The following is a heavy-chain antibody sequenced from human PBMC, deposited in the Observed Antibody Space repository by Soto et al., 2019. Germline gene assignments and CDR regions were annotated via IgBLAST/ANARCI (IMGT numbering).Heavy chain of an antibody. V-gene: IGHV1-69*01. Sequence: QVQLVQSGAEVKKPGSSVKVSCKASGGTFSSYAISWVRQAPGQGLEWTGGIIPIFGTANYAQKFQGRVTITADESTSTAYMELSSLRSEDTAVYYCARDPRSVLWFGESLWGDGMDVWGQGTTVTVSS. CDR2: IIPIFGTA. CDR1: GGTFSSYA. J-gene: IGHJ6*02. CDR3: ARDPRSVLWFGESLWGDGMDV. D-gene: IGHD3-10*01.